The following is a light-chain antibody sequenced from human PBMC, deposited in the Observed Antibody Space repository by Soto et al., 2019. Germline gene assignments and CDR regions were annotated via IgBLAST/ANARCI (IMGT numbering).Light chain of an antibody. CDR3: CSYTGSRTHVL. J-gene: IGLJ2*01. CDR1: SSDVGSYNL. Sequence: QSALTQPASVSGSPGQSITISCIGTSSDVGSYNLVSWYQQHPGKAPKVLIYEVSERPSGVSNRFSGSKSGNTASLTISGLQAEDEAEYYCCSYTGSRTHVLFGGGTKQTVL. CDR2: EVS. V-gene: IGLV2-23*02.